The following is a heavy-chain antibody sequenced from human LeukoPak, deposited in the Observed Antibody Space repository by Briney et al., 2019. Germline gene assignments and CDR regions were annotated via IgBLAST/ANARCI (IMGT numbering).Heavy chain of an antibody. CDR2: ISYDGSNK. CDR1: EFTFSSYA. V-gene: IGHV3-30*04. Sequence: GGSLRLSCTASEFTFSSYAMTWVRQAPGKGLEWVAVISYDGSNKYYADSVKGRFTISRDNAKNSLYLQMNSLRAEDTAVYYCARGVSQWLVENYFDYWRQVTLVTVSS. D-gene: IGHD6-19*01. CDR3: ARGVSQWLVENYFDY. J-gene: IGHJ4*02.